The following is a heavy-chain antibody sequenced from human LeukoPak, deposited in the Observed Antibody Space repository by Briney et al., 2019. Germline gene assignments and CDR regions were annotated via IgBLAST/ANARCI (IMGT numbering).Heavy chain of an antibody. CDR2: IYYSGSA. J-gene: IGHJ5*02. Sequence: SETLSLTCTVSGGSISSYYWSWIRQSPGKGLEWIGYIYYSGSANYNPSLESRVTISVDTSKNQFSLKLSSVTAADTAVYYCARGGSAYYDSSGYYRGHNWFDPWGQGTLVTVSS. V-gene: IGHV4-59*01. CDR3: ARGGSAYYDSSGYYRGHNWFDP. CDR1: GGSISSYY. D-gene: IGHD3-22*01.